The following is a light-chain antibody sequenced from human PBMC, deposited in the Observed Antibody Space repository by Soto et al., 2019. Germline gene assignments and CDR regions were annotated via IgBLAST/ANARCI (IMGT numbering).Light chain of an antibody. CDR3: QQGSSFPPT. CDR1: QGISSS. Sequence: DIQMTQSPSSVSASVGDRVTITCRASQGISSSLAWYQQRPGTAPKLLIYGASSLQSGCPSRFSGSGSGTDFTLALSSLQPEDFATYYCQQGSSFPPTFGQGTRLDMK. J-gene: IGKJ5*01. CDR2: GAS. V-gene: IGKV1-12*01.